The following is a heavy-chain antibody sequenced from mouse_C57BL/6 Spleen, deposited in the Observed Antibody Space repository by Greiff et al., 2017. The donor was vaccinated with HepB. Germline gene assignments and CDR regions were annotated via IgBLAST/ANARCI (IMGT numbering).Heavy chain of an antibody. V-gene: IGHV5-17*01. CDR3: ARRDEGFAY. CDR2: ISSGSSTI. D-gene: IGHD3-3*01. J-gene: IGHJ3*01. Sequence: EVHLVESGGGLVKPGGSLKLSCAASGFTFSDYGMHWVRQAPEKGLEWVAYISSGSSTIYYADTVKGRFTISRDNAKNTLFLQMTSLRSEDTAMYYCARRDEGFAYWGQGTLVTVSA. CDR1: GFTFSDYG.